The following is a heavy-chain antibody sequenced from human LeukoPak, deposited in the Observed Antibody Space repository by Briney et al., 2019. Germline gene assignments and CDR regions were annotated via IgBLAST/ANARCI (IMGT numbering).Heavy chain of an antibody. J-gene: IGHJ5*02. D-gene: IGHD6-19*01. V-gene: IGHV1-2*02. Sequence: ASVTVSFKASGYTFTVYYMHWVRQAPGQGLEWMGWINPNSGGTNYAKKFQGRVTMTRDTSISTAYMELSRLRSDDTAVYYCARGRSIAVAGNWFDPWGQGTLVTVSS. CDR3: ARGRSIAVAGNWFDP. CDR1: GYTFTVYY. CDR2: INPNSGGT.